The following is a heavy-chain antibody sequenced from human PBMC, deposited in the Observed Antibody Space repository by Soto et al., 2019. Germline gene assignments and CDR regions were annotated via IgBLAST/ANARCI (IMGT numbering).Heavy chain of an antibody. CDR2: IYYSGST. J-gene: IGHJ5*02. V-gene: IGHV4-59*01. CDR1: GGSISSYY. Sequence: SETMYLTCTFSGGSISSYYWSWIRQPPGKGLEWIGYIYYSGSTNYNPSLKSRVTISVDTSKNQFSLKLSSVTAADTAVYYWARPLGGYFDSSGLKLKRLDRWGQGTSVTVSS. D-gene: IGHD3-22*01. CDR3: ARPLGGYFDSSGLKLKRLDR.